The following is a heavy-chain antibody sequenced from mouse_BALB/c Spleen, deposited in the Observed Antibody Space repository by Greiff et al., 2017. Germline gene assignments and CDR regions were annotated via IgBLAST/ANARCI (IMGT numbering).Heavy chain of an antibody. CDR3: ARYYYDYDGFDY. CDR2: ISYSGST. J-gene: IGHJ2*01. CDR1: GYSITSDYA. V-gene: IGHV3-2*02. Sequence: EVKLMESGPGLVKPSQSLSLTCTVTGYSITSDYAWNWIRQFPGNKLEWMGYISYSGSTSYNPSLKSRISITRDTSKNQFFLQLNSVTTEDTATYYCARYYYDYDGFDYWGQGTTLTVSS. D-gene: IGHD2-4*01.